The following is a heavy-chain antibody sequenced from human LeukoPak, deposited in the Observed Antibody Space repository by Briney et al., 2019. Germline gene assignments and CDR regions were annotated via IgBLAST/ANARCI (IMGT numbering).Heavy chain of an antibody. CDR1: GGSITTNNYY. V-gene: IGHV4-61*05. CDR3: ATSLKPGGSYY. CDR2: IYYSGST. D-gene: IGHD1-14*01. J-gene: IGHJ4*02. Sequence: SETLSLTCTVSGGSITTNNYYWGWIRQPPGKGLEWIGYIYYSGSTNYNPSLKSRVTISVDTSKNQFSLKLSSVTAADTAVYYCATSLKPGGSYYWGQGTLVTVSS.